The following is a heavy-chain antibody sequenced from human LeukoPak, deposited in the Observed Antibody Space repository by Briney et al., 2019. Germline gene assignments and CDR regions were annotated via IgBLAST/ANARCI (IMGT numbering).Heavy chain of an antibody. V-gene: IGHV3-30-3*01. D-gene: IGHD3-22*01. J-gene: IGHJ4*02. CDR1: GFTFSSYA. CDR3: AKDPSSSSGSIGDY. CDR2: ISYDGSNK. Sequence: PGGSLRLSCAASGFTFSSYAMHWVRQAPGKGLEWVAVISYDGSNKYYADSVKGRFTISRDNSKNTLYLQMNSLRAEDTAVYYCAKDPSSSSGSIGDYWGQGTQVTVSS.